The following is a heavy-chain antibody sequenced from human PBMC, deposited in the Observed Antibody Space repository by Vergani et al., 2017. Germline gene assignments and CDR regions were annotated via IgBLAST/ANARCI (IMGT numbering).Heavy chain of an antibody. Sequence: QVQLVQSGAEVKKPGSSVKVSCKASGGTFSSYAISWVRQAPGQGLEWMGGISAYNGNTNYAQKFQGRVTITADKSTSTAYMELSSLRSEDTAVYYCARDVGNCSGGSCYSKRGAYFDYWGQGTLVTVSS. D-gene: IGHD2-15*01. J-gene: IGHJ4*02. CDR2: ISAYNGNT. CDR3: ARDVGNCSGGSCYSKRGAYFDY. CDR1: GGTFSSYA. V-gene: IGHV1-69*06.